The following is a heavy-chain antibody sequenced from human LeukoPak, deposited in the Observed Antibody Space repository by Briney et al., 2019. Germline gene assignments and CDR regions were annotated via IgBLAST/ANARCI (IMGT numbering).Heavy chain of an antibody. D-gene: IGHD1-1*01. CDR2: IYYSGST. CDR3: ARETANAFDI. J-gene: IGHJ3*02. CDR1: GGSISSYY. V-gene: IGHV4-59*01. Sequence: PSETLSLTCTVSGGSISSYYWSWIRQPPGKGLEWIGYIYYSGSTNYNPSLKSRVTISVDTSKNQFSLKLSSVTAADTAVYYCARETANAFDIWGQGTMVTVSS.